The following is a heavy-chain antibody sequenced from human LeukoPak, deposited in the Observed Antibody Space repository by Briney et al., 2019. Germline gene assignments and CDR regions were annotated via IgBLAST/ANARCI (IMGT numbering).Heavy chain of an antibody. J-gene: IGHJ5*02. CDR3: ARDRTVAAAGMGNWFDP. V-gene: IGHV4-59*01. Sequence: KPSETLSLTCTVSGGSISSYYWSWIRQPPGKGLEWIGYIYYSGSTNYNPSLKSRVTISVDTSKNQFSLKLSSVTAADTAVYYCARDRTVAAAGMGNWFDPWGQGTLVTVSS. D-gene: IGHD6-13*01. CDR2: IYYSGST. CDR1: GGSISSYY.